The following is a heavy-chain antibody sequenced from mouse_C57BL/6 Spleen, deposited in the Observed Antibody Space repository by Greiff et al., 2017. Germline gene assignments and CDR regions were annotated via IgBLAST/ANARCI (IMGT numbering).Heavy chain of an antibody. CDR1: GFTFSDYG. CDR2: ISSGSSTI. CDR3: ARPHYGNYVDWYFDV. Sequence: EVMLVESGGGLVKPGGSLKLSCAASGFTFSDYGMHWVRQAPEKGLEWVAYISSGSSTIYYADTVKGRFTISRDNAKNTLFLQMTSLRSEDTAMYYCARPHYGNYVDWYFDVWGTGTTVTVSS. J-gene: IGHJ1*03. V-gene: IGHV5-17*01. D-gene: IGHD2-1*01.